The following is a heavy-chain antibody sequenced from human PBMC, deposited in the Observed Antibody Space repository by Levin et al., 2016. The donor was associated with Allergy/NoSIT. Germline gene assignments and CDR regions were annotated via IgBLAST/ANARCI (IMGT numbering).Heavy chain of an antibody. CDR2: IIPIFGTA. J-gene: IGHJ4*02. CDR3: ARVGDNCSGGSCYSEGGEIYFDY. D-gene: IGHD2-15*01. V-gene: IGHV1-69*01. Sequence: WVRQAPGQGLEWMGGIIPIFGTANYAQKFQGRVTITADESTSAAYMELSSLRSEDTAVYYCARVGDNCSGGSCYSEGGEIYFDYWGQGTLVTVSS.